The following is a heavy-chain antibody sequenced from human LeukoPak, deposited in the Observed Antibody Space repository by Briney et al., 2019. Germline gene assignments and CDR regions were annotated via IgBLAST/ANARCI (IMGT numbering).Heavy chain of an antibody. CDR1: GFTFSSYA. V-gene: IGHV3-23*01. J-gene: IGHJ6*02. D-gene: IGHD2-15*01. CDR3: AKGVAPYYYYGMDV. Sequence: PGGSLRLSCAASGFTFSSYAMSWVRQAPGKGLEWVSAISGSGGSTYYVDSVKGRFTISRDNSKNTLYLQMNSLRAEDTAVYYCAKGVAPYYYYGMDVWGQGTTVTVSS. CDR2: ISGSGGST.